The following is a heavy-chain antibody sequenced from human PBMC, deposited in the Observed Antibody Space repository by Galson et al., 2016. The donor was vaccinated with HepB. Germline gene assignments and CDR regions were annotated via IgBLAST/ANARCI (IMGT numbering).Heavy chain of an antibody. D-gene: IGHD1-14*01. CDR2: IYHSGAA. V-gene: IGHV4-30-4*08. CDR3: AREVITDADDAFDI. CDR1: GGSISSTNHF. J-gene: IGHJ3*02. Sequence: TLSLTCTVSGGSISSTNHFWSWIRQPPGKALEWIGYIYHSGAAHYNPSLKSRVTLSVDTSKNQFSLRLSAVTAADTAVYYCAREVITDADDAFDIWGQGTMVTVSS.